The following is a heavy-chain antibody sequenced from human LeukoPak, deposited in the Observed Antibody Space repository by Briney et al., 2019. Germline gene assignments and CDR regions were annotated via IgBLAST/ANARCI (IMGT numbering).Heavy chain of an antibody. Sequence: GGSLRLSCAASGFTFSHYGMHWVRQAPGKGLEWVAVIWSDRTEKYYGDAVKGRFTISRDNSRNTVYLQMNSLRGEDTAVYYCAKDAQRGFDYSNSLEYWGQGTLVTVSS. J-gene: IGHJ4*02. CDR2: IWSDRTEK. D-gene: IGHD4-11*01. V-gene: IGHV3-33*06. CDR3: AKDAQRGFDYSNSLEY. CDR1: GFTFSHYG.